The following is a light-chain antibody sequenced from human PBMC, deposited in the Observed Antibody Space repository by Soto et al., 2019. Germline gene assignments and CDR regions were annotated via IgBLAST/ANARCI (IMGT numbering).Light chain of an antibody. V-gene: IGKV1-5*03. CDR2: KAS. Sequence: DIQMTQSPSTLSGSVGDRVTITCRASQTISSWLAWYQQKPGKAPKLLIYKASTLKSGVPSRFSGSGSGTEFTLTISSLQPDDFANYYSQHYNSYSEAFGQGTKVELK. J-gene: IGKJ1*01. CDR3: QHYNSYSEA. CDR1: QTISSW.